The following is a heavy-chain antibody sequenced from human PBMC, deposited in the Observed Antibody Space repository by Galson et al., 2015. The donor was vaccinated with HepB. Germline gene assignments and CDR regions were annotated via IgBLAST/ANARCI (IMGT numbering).Heavy chain of an antibody. Sequence: SLRLSCAVSGFTFSSYWMSWVRQAPGKGLEWVANIKQDGSEKYYVDSVKGRFTISRDNAKNSLYLQMNSLRAEDTAVYYCARDPLVGSSSPIDYWGQGTLVTVSS. CDR2: IKQDGSEK. CDR3: ARDPLVGSSSPIDY. CDR1: GFTFSSYW. J-gene: IGHJ4*02. D-gene: IGHD6-6*01. V-gene: IGHV3-7*03.